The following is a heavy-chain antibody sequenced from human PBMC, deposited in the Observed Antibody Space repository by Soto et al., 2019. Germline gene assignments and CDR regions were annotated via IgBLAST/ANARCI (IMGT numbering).Heavy chain of an antibody. CDR3: AGSSKGYCSERYRFDP. CDR1: GVSISSGDYY. CDR2: IYYHGST. Sequence: QVQLQESGPGLVKPSQTLSLTCNVSGVSISSGDYYWSWIRQHPGKGLEWIGYIYYHGSTHYKPSLKSRLTMSVDTCKTQCCLRLRSVPAAETTVEYCAGSSKGYCSERYRFDPWGQGTLVTVSS. V-gene: IGHV4-31*03. D-gene: IGHD2-15*01. J-gene: IGHJ5*02.